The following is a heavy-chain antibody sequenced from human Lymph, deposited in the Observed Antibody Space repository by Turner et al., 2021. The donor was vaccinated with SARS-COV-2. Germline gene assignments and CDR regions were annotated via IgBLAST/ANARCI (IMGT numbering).Heavy chain of an antibody. Sequence: EVQLVESGGGLVKPGRSLRPSCAASGFSFSRYSMNWVRQAPGKGRGWVSSIRSSSSYICYADSVKGRFTISRDSAKNSLYLQMNSLRAEDTAVYYCARERYDSSGSESYYFDYWGQGTLVTVSS. CDR3: ARERYDSSGSESYYFDY. CDR2: IRSSSSYI. J-gene: IGHJ4*02. D-gene: IGHD3-22*01. CDR1: GFSFSRYS. V-gene: IGHV3-21*01.